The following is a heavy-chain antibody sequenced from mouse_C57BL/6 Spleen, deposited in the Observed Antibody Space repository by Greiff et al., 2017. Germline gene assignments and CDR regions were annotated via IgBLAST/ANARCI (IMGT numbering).Heavy chain of an antibody. D-gene: IGHD1-1*01. CDR1: GYAFSSSW. Sequence: QVQLQQSGPELVKPGASVKISCKASGYAFSSSWMNWVKQRPGQGLEWIGEIDPSDSYTNYNQKFKGKATLTVDTSSSTAYMQLSSLTSEDSAVYYWARGYYGSLDYWGQGTTLTVSS. V-gene: IGHV1-50*01. J-gene: IGHJ2*01. CDR2: IDPSDSYT. CDR3: ARGYYGSLDY.